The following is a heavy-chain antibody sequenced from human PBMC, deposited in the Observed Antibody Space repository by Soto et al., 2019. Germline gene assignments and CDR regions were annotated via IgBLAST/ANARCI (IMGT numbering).Heavy chain of an antibody. D-gene: IGHD2-2*01. CDR1: AYTFAAYW. Sequence: PGESLKISCKGFAYTFAAYWIGWVRQMPWKGLEWMGVINPRDSDVKYSPPFAVQVTIPAAKSINTALLQLRSLKASETAMYYCASPDYTQAVWYQTYDIWGQGTMVTVSS. CDR3: ASPDYTQAVWYQTYDI. J-gene: IGHJ3*02. V-gene: IGHV5-51*01. CDR2: INPRDSDV.